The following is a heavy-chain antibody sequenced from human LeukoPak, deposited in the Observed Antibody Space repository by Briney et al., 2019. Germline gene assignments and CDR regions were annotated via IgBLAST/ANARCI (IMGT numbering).Heavy chain of an antibody. CDR3: ARVVTQLLYFDWLLFY. J-gene: IGHJ4*02. D-gene: IGHD3-9*01. CDR1: GYTFTGYY. Sequence: ASVKVSCKASGYTFTGYYMHWVRPAPRQGLEWVGWINPNSGGTNYAQKLQGRVTMTRDTSISTAYMELSRLRSDDTAVYYCARVVTQLLYFDWLLFYWGQGTLVTVSS. CDR2: INPNSGGT. V-gene: IGHV1-2*02.